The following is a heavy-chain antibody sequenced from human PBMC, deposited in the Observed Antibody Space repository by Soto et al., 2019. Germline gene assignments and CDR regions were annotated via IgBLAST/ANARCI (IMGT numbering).Heavy chain of an antibody. CDR2: IKQDGSEK. D-gene: IGHD7-27*01. Sequence: GGSLRLSCAASGFTFSSYWMSWVRQAPGKGLEWVANIKQDGSEKYYVDSVKGRFTISRDNAKNSLYLQMNSLRAEDTAVYYCASYPAFKSLREKTGEAFDIWGQGTMVTVSS. J-gene: IGHJ3*02. V-gene: IGHV3-7*03. CDR3: ASYPAFKSLREKTGEAFDI. CDR1: GFTFSSYW.